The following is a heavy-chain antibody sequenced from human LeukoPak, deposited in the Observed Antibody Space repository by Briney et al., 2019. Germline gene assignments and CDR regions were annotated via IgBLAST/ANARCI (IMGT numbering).Heavy chain of an antibody. V-gene: IGHV3-30*02. CDR1: GFTFSSYG. CDR2: IRYDGSNK. D-gene: IGHD3-22*01. CDR3: AKAKDSSGYDAFDI. J-gene: IGHJ3*02. Sequence: PGGSLRLSCAASGFTFSSYGMHWVRQAPGKGLEWVAFIRYDGSNKYYADSVKGRFTISRDSSKNTLYLQMNSLRAEDTAVYYCAKAKDSSGYDAFDIWGQGTMVTVSS.